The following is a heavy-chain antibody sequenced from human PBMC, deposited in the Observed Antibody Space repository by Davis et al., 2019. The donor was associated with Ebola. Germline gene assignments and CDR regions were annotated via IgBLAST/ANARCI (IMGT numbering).Heavy chain of an antibody. J-gene: IGHJ4*02. Sequence: GSLRLSCAVYGGSFSGYYWGWIRQPPGKGLEWIGSIYYSGSTYYNPSLRSRVTISVDTSKNQFSLRLNSVTAADTAVYYCARGNSIPASGTGYCFDYWGQGTLVTVSS. CDR3: ARGNSIPASGTGYCFDY. V-gene: IGHV4-34*01. CDR1: GGSFSGYY. D-gene: IGHD6-13*01. CDR2: IYYSGST.